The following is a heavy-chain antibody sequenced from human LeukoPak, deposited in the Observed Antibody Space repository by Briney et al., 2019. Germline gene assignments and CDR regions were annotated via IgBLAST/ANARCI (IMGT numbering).Heavy chain of an antibody. CDR1: GFTFSIYA. D-gene: IGHD1-26*01. Sequence: GGSLRLSCAASGFTFSIYAMSRVRQAPGKGLEWVSAISGSGGSTYYADSVKGRFTISRDNSRNTLYLQMNSLRAEDTAIYYCAKERESYFEFDLWGQGTLVTVSS. V-gene: IGHV3-23*01. J-gene: IGHJ4*02. CDR3: AKERESYFEFDL. CDR2: ISGSGGST.